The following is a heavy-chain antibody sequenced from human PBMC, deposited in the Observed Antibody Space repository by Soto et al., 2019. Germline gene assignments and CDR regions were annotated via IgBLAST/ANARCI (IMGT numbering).Heavy chain of an antibody. V-gene: IGHV4-39*01. J-gene: IGHJ6*02. D-gene: IGHD2-2*01. CDR1: GGSISSSSYY. CDR3: AIPDGEVPAAMRGPNYYYYGMDV. Sequence: SETLSLTCTVSGGSISSSSYYWGWIRQPPGKGLEWIGSIYYSGSTYYNPSLNSRVTISVDTSKNQFSLKLSSVTAADTAVYYCAIPDGEVPAAMRGPNYYYYGMDVWGQGTTVTVSS. CDR2: IYYSGST.